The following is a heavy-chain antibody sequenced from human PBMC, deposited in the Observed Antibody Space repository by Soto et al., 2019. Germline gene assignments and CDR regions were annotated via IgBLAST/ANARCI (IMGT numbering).Heavy chain of an antibody. V-gene: IGHV4-39*01. Sequence: LQLQESGPGLVKPSETLSLTCTVSGGSISSSSYYWGWIRQPPGKGLEWIGSIYYSGSTYYNPSLKSRVTISVDTSKNQFSLKLSSVTAADTAVYYCARHRVGPSVVVPAAIVPDYFDYWGQGTLVTVSS. CDR1: GGSISSSSYY. CDR3: ARHRVGPSVVVPAAIVPDYFDY. J-gene: IGHJ4*02. CDR2: IYYSGST. D-gene: IGHD2-2*01.